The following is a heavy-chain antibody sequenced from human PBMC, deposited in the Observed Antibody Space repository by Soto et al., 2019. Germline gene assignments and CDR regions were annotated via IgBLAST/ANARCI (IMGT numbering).Heavy chain of an antibody. CDR1: GFTFSSYG. CDR3: AKDRAGSGWDYYMDV. J-gene: IGHJ6*03. V-gene: IGHV3-30*18. CDR2: ISYDGSNK. D-gene: IGHD6-19*01. Sequence: PGGSLRLSCAASGFTFSSYGMHRVRQAPGKGLEWVAVISYDGSNKYYADSVKGRFTISRDNSKNTLYLQMNSLRAEDTAVYYCAKDRAGSGWDYYMDVWGKGTTVNVSS.